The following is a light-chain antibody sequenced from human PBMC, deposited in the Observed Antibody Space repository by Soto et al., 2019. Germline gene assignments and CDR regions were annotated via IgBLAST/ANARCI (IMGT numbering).Light chain of an antibody. CDR3: QQYNNWPHT. J-gene: IGKJ5*01. CDR1: ESVSSN. V-gene: IGKV3-15*01. Sequence: EIVMTQTPVTLSVSPGERATLSCRASESVSSNLAWYQQKPGQAPRLLFYGASTRATGIPARFSGGGSGTEFTLTVSSLQSEDFELYYCQQYNNWPHTFGQGTRLEIK. CDR2: GAS.